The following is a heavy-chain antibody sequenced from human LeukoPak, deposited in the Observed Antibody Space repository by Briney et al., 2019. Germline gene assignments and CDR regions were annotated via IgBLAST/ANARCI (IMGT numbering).Heavy chain of an antibody. J-gene: IGHJ4*02. CDR3: ARGPTSDLRTGFFFGYFDD. CDR1: GGTFSNEA. Sequence: SVKVSCKASGGTFSNEAISWVRLAPGQGLEWMGRVIPMFDTTNYAPKFQGRVTITADKSTNTAYTELSRLTSEDTAVYYCARGPTSDLRTGFFFGYFDDWGQGTLVTVSS. D-gene: IGHD3/OR15-3a*01. V-gene: IGHV1-69*06. CDR2: VIPMFDTT.